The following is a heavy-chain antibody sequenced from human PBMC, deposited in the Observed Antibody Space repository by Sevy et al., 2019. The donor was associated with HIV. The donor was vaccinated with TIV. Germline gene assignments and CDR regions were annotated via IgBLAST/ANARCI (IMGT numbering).Heavy chain of an antibody. CDR1: GFVFSSYT. D-gene: IGHD3-10*01. CDR2: ISSSSRYI. V-gene: IGHV3-21*01. Sequence: GGSLRLSCAASGFVFSSYTMNWVRQSPGKGLECVSSISSSSRYIFYVDSVKGRFTISRENARNSLYLQMNSLRAEDTAVYYCARDMAYGSGSIVYDYWGQGTLVTVSS. CDR3: ARDMAYGSGSIVYDY. J-gene: IGHJ4*02.